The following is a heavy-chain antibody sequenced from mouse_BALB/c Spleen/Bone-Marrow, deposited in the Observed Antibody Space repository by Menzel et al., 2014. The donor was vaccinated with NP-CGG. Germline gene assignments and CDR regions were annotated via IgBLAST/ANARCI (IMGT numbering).Heavy chain of an antibody. D-gene: IGHD1-1*01. CDR2: IDPANGNT. CDR1: GFNIEDSY. V-gene: IGHV14-3*02. Sequence: DVQLQESGAEIVKPGASVKSSCTTSGFNIEDSYIYWMKQRPEQGLEWIGRIDPANGNTKYDPKFQGKATITVDTSSATAYLQLSSLTSEGTAVYYCARNYGSSLDYWGQGTTLTVSS. J-gene: IGHJ2*01. CDR3: ARNYGSSLDY.